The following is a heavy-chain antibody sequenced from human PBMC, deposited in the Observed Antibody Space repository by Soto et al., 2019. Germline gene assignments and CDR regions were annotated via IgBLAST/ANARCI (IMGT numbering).Heavy chain of an antibody. CDR3: ARVSLPTISFDY. D-gene: IGHD3-3*01. CDR1: GGSISSGGYY. V-gene: IGHV4-31*03. CDR2: IYYSGST. J-gene: IGHJ4*02. Sequence: PSETLSLTCTVSGGSISSGGYYWSWIRQHPGKGLEWIGYIYYSGSTYYNPSLKSRVTISVDTSKNQFSLKLSSVTAADTAVYYCARVSLPTISFDYWGQGTLVTVSS.